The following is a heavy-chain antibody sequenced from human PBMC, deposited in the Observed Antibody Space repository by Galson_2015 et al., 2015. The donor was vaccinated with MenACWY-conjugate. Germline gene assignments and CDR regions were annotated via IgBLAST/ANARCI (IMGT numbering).Heavy chain of an antibody. CDR3: ARLVTRGITIFGAHPRASYGMDV. V-gene: IGHV4-34*01. CDR2: INHFGVN. J-gene: IGHJ6*02. D-gene: IGHD3-3*01. Sequence: INHFGVNDYNPSLGGMVTISIDTSRDQVSLRLSSVTAADTAVYYCARLVTRGITIFGAHPRASYGMDVWGQGTTVTVSS.